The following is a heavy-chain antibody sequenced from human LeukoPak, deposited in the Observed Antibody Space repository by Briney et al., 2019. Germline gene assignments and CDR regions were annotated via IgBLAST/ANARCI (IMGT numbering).Heavy chain of an antibody. V-gene: IGHV3-48*03. Sequence: GGSLRLSCAASGFTFSNYEMNWVRQAPGKGLEWVSYISSSGSTIYYADSVKGRFTISRDNAKNSLYLQMNSLRAEDTAVYYCARDSSSSSHWGQGTLVTVSS. CDR3: ARDSSSSSH. J-gene: IGHJ4*02. D-gene: IGHD6-13*01. CDR1: GFTFSNYE. CDR2: ISSSGSTI.